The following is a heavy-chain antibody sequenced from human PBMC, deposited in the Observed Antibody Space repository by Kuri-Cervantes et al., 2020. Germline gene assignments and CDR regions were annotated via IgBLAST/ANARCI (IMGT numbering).Heavy chain of an antibody. V-gene: IGHV3-30-3*01. CDR3: ARELQDYYYYGMDV. CDR1: GFTFSSYA. J-gene: IGHJ6*02. CDR2: ISYDGSNK. Sequence: GGSLRLSCAASGFTFSSYAMHWVRQAPGKGLGWVAVISYDGSNKYYADSVKGRFTISRDNSKNTLYLQMNSLRAEDTAVYYCARELQDYYYYGMDVWGQGTTVTVSS. D-gene: IGHD3-10*01.